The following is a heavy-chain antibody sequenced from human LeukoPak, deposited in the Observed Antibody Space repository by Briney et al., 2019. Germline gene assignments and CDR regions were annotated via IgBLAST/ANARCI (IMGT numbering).Heavy chain of an antibody. V-gene: IGHV4-61*01. CDR1: GGSVSSGSYY. J-gene: IGHJ3*02. CDR2: IYYSGST. CDR3: ARDPTMVVAFDI. Sequence: SETLSLTCTVSGGSVSSGSYYWSWIRQPPGKGLEWIGYIYYSGSTNYNPSLKSRVTISVDTSKNQFSLKLSSVTAADTAVYYCARDPTMVVAFDIWGQGTMVTVSS. D-gene: IGHD4/OR15-4a*01.